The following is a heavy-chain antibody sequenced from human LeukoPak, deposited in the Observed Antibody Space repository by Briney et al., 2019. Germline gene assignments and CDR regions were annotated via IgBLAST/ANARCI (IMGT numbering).Heavy chain of an antibody. CDR3: ARTSSSGLVGGYYFDY. J-gene: IGHJ4*02. D-gene: IGHD6-19*01. CDR1: GGSISSSSSY. Sequence: SETLSLTCSVSGGSISSSSSYWGWIRQPPGKGLEWIGSIYYSGSSFDNPALKSRVTISVDTSKNQFSLKLSSVTAADTAVYYCARTSSSGLVGGYYFDYWGQGTLVTVSS. CDR2: IYYSGSS. V-gene: IGHV4-39*01.